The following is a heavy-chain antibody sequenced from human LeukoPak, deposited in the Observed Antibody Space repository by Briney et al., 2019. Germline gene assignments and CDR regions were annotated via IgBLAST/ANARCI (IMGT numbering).Heavy chain of an antibody. D-gene: IGHD4-11*01. CDR1: GGSISSGSYY. Sequence: SQTLSLTCTVSGGSISSGSYYWSWIRQPAGKGLEWIGRIYTSGSTNYNPSLKSRVTISVDTSKNQFSLKLSSVTAADTAVYYCARVTPTEGDSNYVNYYYYYMDVWGKGTTVTVSS. CDR2: IYTSGST. J-gene: IGHJ6*03. V-gene: IGHV4-61*02. CDR3: ARVTPTEGDSNYVNYYYYYMDV.